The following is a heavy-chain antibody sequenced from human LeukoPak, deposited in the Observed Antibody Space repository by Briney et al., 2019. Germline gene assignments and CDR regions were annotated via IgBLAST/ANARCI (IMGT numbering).Heavy chain of an antibody. D-gene: IGHD6-19*01. V-gene: IGHV4-30-2*01. CDR3: ARLAVAGTSEHFQH. CDR1: SGSISSGGYY. CDR2: IYHSGST. J-gene: IGHJ1*01. Sequence: PSETLSLTCTVSSGSISSGGYYWSWIRQPPGKGLEWIWYIYHSGSTYYNPSLKSRVTISADRSKNQFSLKLSSVTAADTAVYYCARLAVAGTSEHFQHWGQGTLVTVSS.